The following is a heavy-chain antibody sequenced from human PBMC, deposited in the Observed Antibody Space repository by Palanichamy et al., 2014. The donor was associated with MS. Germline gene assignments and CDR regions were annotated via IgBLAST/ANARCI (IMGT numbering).Heavy chain of an antibody. CDR2: ISSSSSYI. J-gene: IGHJ6*02. Sequence: EVQLVESGGGLVKPGGSLRLSCAASGFTSSSYSMNWVRQAPGKGLEWVSSISSSSSYIYYADSVKARFTISRDNAKNSLYLQMNSLRAEDTAVYYCARPTPGYTTFAIPYYGMDVWGQGTTVTVSS. D-gene: IGHD2/OR15-2a*01. V-gene: IGHV3-21*01. CDR1: GFTSSSYS. CDR3: ARPTPGYTTFAIPYYGMDV.